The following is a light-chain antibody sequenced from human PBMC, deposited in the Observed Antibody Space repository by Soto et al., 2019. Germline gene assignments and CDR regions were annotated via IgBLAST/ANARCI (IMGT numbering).Light chain of an antibody. CDR3: CSYAGSYTHYV. J-gene: IGLJ1*01. Sequence: QLVLTQPRSVSGSPGQSITISCTGTSSDVGGYNYVSWYRQHPGKAPKLMIYDVSKRPSGVTDSFSGSKSGNTASLTISGLQAEDEADYYCCSYAGSYTHYVFGTGTKVTVL. CDR2: DVS. CDR1: SSDVGGYNY. V-gene: IGLV2-11*01.